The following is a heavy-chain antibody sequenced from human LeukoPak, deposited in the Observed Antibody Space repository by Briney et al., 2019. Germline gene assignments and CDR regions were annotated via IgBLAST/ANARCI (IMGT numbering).Heavy chain of an antibody. CDR2: IYHGGTT. CDR3: ARHGGTLDYFDS. D-gene: IGHD1-26*01. V-gene: IGHV4-59*08. Sequence: SETLSLTCSVSNGSISTYYWSWIRQSPGKGLEWIGYIYHGGTTSYNPSLKRRVTISVDSRKNQFFLRLTSLTAADTALYYCARHGGTLDYFDSWGPGSLVIVSS. CDR1: NGSISTYY. J-gene: IGHJ4*02.